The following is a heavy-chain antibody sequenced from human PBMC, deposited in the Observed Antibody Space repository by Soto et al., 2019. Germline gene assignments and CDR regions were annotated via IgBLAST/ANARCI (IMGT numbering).Heavy chain of an antibody. V-gene: IGHV4-39*01. CDR3: ARHVPHYDFLDY. CDR2: LYYSGNT. J-gene: IGHJ4*02. Sequence: QLHLQESGPGLVKPSETLSLTCSVSGGSISSGDYYWGWIRQPPGEGLEWIAILYYSGNTYYNPSLRSRVTISVDTSKNQFSLKLTSVTAADTAVYYCARHVPHYDFLDYWFQETLVIVSS. CDR1: GGSISSGDYY. D-gene: IGHD3-3*01.